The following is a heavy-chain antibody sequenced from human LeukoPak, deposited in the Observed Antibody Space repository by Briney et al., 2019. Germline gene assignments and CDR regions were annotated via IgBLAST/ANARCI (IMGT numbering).Heavy chain of an antibody. D-gene: IGHD2-15*01. CDR1: GFTFSSYG. CDR2: IWYDGSNK. CDR3: AGEHMGGNWFDP. Sequence: GRSLRLSCAASGFTFSSYGMHWVRQAPGKGLEWVAVIWYDGSNKYYADSVKGRSTISRDNSKNTLYLQMNSLRAEDTAVYYCAGEHMGGNWFDPWGQGTLVTVSS. J-gene: IGHJ5*02. V-gene: IGHV3-33*01.